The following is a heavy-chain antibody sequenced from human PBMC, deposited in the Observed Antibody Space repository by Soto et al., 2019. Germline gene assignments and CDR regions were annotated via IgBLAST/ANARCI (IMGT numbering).Heavy chain of an antibody. Sequence: PGGSLRLSCAASGFTFSSYAMSWVRQAPGKGLEWVSAISGSGGSTYYADSVKGRFTISRDNSKNTLYLQMNSLRAEDTAVYYCAKAPWSDCSGGSCYSVVVGYFDYWGQGTLVTVSS. J-gene: IGHJ4*02. CDR2: ISGSGGST. CDR3: AKAPWSDCSGGSCYSVVVGYFDY. V-gene: IGHV3-23*01. CDR1: GFTFSSYA. D-gene: IGHD2-15*01.